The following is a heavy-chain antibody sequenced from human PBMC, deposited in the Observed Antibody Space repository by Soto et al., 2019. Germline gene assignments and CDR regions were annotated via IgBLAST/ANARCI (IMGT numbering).Heavy chain of an antibody. CDR1: GFTFSSYV. CDR3: AKPQGISGYYPIDY. D-gene: IGHD3-22*01. CDR2: IWYDGSNK. Sequence: QVQLVESGGGVVQPGRSLRLYCAASGFTFSSYVIHWVRQAPGKGLEWVAVIWYDGSNKYYADSVKGRFTISRDNSKNTLYLHMSSLRTEDTAVYYCAKPQGISGYYPIDYWGQGTLVTVSS. V-gene: IGHV3-33*06. J-gene: IGHJ4*02.